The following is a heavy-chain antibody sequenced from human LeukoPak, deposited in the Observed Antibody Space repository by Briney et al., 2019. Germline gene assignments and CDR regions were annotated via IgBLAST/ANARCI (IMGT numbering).Heavy chain of an antibody. CDR3: ARGGDYGDLRYFDY. J-gene: IGHJ4*02. D-gene: IGHD4-17*01. Sequence: SETLSLTCTVSGGSINNYYWSWIRQPPGKGLEWIGYIYYRGSTNYNPSLKSRVTFSVDTSENQFSLKLNSVTAADTAVYYCARGGDYGDLRYFDYWGQGTLVTVSS. CDR2: IYYRGST. V-gene: IGHV4-59*01. CDR1: GGSINNYY.